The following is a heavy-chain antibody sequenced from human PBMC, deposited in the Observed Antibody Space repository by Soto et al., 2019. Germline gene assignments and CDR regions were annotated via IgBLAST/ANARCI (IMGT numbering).Heavy chain of an antibody. CDR2: IYYSGST. Sequence: SETLSLTCTVSGGSISSSSYYWGWIRQPPGKGLEWIGSIYYSGSTYYNPSLKSRVTISVDTSKNQFSLKLSSVTAADTAVYYCARQQRFWGLQTHRALDYWGQGTLVTVSS. D-gene: IGHD3-16*01. J-gene: IGHJ4*02. CDR1: GGSISSSSYY. CDR3: ARQQRFWGLQTHRALDY. V-gene: IGHV4-39*01.